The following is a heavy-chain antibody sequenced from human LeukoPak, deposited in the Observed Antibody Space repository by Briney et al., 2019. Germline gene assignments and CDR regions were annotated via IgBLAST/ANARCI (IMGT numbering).Heavy chain of an antibody. CDR3: ARVPYFDWLLYPPFVAFDI. J-gene: IGHJ3*02. V-gene: IGHV4-38-2*01. CDR2: IYHIGST. D-gene: IGHD3-9*01. CDR1: GYSISSGYY. Sequence: PSETLSLTCAVSGYSISSGYYWCCIRQPPGKGLEWISSIYHIGSTYYNPSLTSRVTISVDTSKNQFYLQLSSVTAADTVGYCCARVPYFDWLLYPPFVAFDIWGQGTMVTVSS.